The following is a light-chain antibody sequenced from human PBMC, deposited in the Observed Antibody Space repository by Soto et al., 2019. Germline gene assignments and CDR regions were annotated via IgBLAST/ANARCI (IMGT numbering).Light chain of an antibody. CDR2: DVK. J-gene: IGLJ2*01. Sequence: QSALTQPASVPGSPGQSITISCTGTSSDIGAYNYVSWYQQHPGKAPKLMNYDVKIRPSGVSNRFSGSKSGNTASLTISGLQAEDEADYYCTSWTTSTTMIFGGGTKVTVL. CDR1: SSDIGAYNY. CDR3: TSWTTSTTMI. V-gene: IGLV2-14*03.